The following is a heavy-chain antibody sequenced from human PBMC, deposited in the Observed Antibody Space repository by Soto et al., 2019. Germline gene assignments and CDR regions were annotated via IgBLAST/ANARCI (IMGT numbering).Heavy chain of an antibody. Sequence: SETLSLTCTVSGGSISSSSYYWGWIRQPPGKGLEWIGSIYYSGSTYYNPSLKSRVTISVDTSKNQFSLKLSSVTAADTAVYYCARHTYSTGEHYYYYYYMDVWGKGTTVTVSS. J-gene: IGHJ6*03. V-gene: IGHV4-39*01. CDR3: ARHTYSTGEHYYYYYYMDV. CDR2: IYYSGST. CDR1: GGSISSSSYY. D-gene: IGHD7-27*01.